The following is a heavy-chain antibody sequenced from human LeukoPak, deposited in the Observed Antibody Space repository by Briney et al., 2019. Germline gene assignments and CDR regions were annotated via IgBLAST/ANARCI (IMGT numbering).Heavy chain of an antibody. V-gene: IGHV1-69*01. Sequence: GSSVKVSCKASGGTFSSYAISWVRQAPGQGLEWMGGIIPIFGTANYAQKFQGRVTITADESTSTAYMALSSLRSEDTAVYYCARDGGYCSSTSCYVPRYWGQGTLVTVSS. J-gene: IGHJ4*02. CDR1: GGTFSSYA. CDR2: IIPIFGTA. D-gene: IGHD2-2*01. CDR3: ARDGGYCSSTSCYVPRY.